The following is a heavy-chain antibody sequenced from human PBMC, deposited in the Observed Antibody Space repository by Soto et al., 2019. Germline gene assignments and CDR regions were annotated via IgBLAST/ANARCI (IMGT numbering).Heavy chain of an antibody. Sequence: PSQTLSLTCAISGDSVSSNSAAWNWIRQSPPRGLEWLGRTYYRSKWYNDYAVSVKSRITINPDTSKNQFSLQLNSVTPEDTAVYYCARDEVPAATYYYYYGMDVWGQGTTVTVSS. J-gene: IGHJ6*02. CDR2: TYYRSKWYN. V-gene: IGHV6-1*01. CDR3: ARDEVPAATYYYYYGMDV. CDR1: GDSVSSNSAA. D-gene: IGHD2-2*01.